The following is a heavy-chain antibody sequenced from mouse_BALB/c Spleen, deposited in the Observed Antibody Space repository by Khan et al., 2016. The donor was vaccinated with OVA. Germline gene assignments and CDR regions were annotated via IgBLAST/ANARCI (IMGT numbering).Heavy chain of an antibody. J-gene: IGHJ3*01. V-gene: IGHV1-26*01. CDR1: GYSFTAFY. CDR3: ARGYDFFAY. Sequence: EVQLQQSGPDLVETGASVKISCKASGYSFTAFYMNWVKLSPGKSLECLGRINPNTDNTNYNQKFKGKAILTVNTSSRPAYMELRSLTSEDSAVYFCARGYDFFAYWGQGTLVTVSA. D-gene: IGHD2-14*01. CDR2: INPNTDNT.